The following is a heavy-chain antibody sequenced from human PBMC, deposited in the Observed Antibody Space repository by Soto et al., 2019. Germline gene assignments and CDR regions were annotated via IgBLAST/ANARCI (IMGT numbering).Heavy chain of an antibody. CDR3: ARLGSSGWYQGSYFDY. V-gene: IGHV4-39*01. CDR2: ILYSGST. CDR1: GGSITRNNHY. Sequence: QLQLQESGPGLVKPSETLSLTCIVSGGSITRNNHYWGLIRQSPGKGLEWIGSILYSGSTNYNLSLKRRVTLSVETSKNQFSLKMSSVTAADTALYYCARLGSSGWYQGSYFDYWGQGTLVTVSS. J-gene: IGHJ4*02. D-gene: IGHD6-19*01.